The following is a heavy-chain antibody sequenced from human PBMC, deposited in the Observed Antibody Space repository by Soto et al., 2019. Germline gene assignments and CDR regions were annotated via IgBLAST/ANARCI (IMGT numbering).Heavy chain of an antibody. CDR1: GGSMSSSSSY. V-gene: IGHV4-39*07. Sequence: SETLSLTCTVSGGSMSSSSSYWGWLRQPPGKGLEWIGDIYYSGSTNYNPSLKSRVTISVDTSKNQFSLKLSSVTAAATAVYSCARGATPQFYYGMDVWGQGTTVTVSS. D-gene: IGHD2-15*01. CDR2: IYYSGST. J-gene: IGHJ6*02. CDR3: ARGATPQFYYGMDV.